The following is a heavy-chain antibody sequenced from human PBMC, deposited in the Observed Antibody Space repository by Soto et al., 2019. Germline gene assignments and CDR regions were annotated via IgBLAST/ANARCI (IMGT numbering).Heavy chain of an antibody. CDR1: GFTFSSYD. CDR2: ITTSGSYI. J-gene: IGHJ5*02. CDR3: VRSGTAPTLRHIWFDP. D-gene: IGHD1-1*01. V-gene: IGHV3-21*01. Sequence: EVQLVESGGGLVKPGGSLRLSCAASGFTFSSYDMNWVRQAPGKGLEYVSSITTSGSYIYYGDSVRGRFTISRDNAKNSLFLQMDSLRAEDTAVYYCVRSGTAPTLRHIWFDPWGQGTLVTVSS.